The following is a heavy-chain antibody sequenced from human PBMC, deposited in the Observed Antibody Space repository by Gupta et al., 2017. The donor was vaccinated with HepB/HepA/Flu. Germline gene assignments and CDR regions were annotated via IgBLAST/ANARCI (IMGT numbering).Heavy chain of an antibody. V-gene: IGHV3-66*01. CDR2: IYSGGST. CDR1: GFTVSSNY. D-gene: IGHD2-21*02. Sequence: EVQLVESGGGLVQPGGSLRLSCAASGFTVSSNYMSWVRQAPGKGLEWVSVIYSGGSTYYADSVKGRVTISRDNSKNTLYRQMNSLRAEETAVYDCARYYCGGDCDAEHYGMDVWGQGTTVTVSS. CDR3: ARYYCGGDCDAEHYGMDV. J-gene: IGHJ6*02.